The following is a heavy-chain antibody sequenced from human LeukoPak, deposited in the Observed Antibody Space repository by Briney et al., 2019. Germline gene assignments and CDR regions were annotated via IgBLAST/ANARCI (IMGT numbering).Heavy chain of an antibody. D-gene: IGHD2/OR15-2a*01. CDR3: ARVNFLAFDY. CDR2: ILHSGDT. Sequence: PSETLSLTCAVSGVSISRSNWWSWVRQPPGKGLEWIGDILHSGDTNYNASLRSRLTISLDKSRNQFSLQLSSVTAADTAVYYCARVNFLAFDYWGQGTLVTVSS. V-gene: IGHV4-4*02. CDR1: GVSISRSNW. J-gene: IGHJ4*02.